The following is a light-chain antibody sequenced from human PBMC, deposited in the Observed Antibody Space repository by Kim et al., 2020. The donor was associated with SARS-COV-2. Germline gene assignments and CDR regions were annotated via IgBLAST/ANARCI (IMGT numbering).Light chain of an antibody. J-gene: IGLJ3*02. CDR3: SSYTSSRTWV. CDR2: DVS. CDR1: RSDVGGYNY. V-gene: IGLV2-14*04. Sequence: GQSNTISCTGTRSDVGGYNYVAWYQQHPGKAPKLMIYDVSKRPSGVSNRFSGSKSGNTASLTISGLQAEDEADYYCSSYTSSRTWVFGGGTQLTVL.